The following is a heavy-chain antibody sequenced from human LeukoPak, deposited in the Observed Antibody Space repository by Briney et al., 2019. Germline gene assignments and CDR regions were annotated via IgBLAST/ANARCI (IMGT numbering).Heavy chain of an antibody. CDR1: GFTFNSYS. CDR3: ARDRFDPGAFDI. V-gene: IGHV3-21*01. CDR2: ISSSSSYI. J-gene: IGHJ3*02. D-gene: IGHD3-3*01. Sequence: PGGSLRLSCAASGFTFNSYSMNWVRQAPGKGLEWVSSISSSSSYIYYADSVKGRFTISRDNAKNSLYLQMNSLRAEDTAVYYCARDRFDPGAFDIWGQGTMVTVSS.